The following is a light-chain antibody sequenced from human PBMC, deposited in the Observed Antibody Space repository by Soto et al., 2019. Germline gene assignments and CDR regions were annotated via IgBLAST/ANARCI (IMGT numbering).Light chain of an antibody. CDR1: QSVSSN. J-gene: IGKJ1*01. CDR3: HQYNDYSWT. CDR2: AVF. V-gene: IGKV3-15*01. Sequence: EIVMTQSPVTLSVSPGERVTLSCRASQSVSSNLGWYQQNPCQAPSLLLYAVFTRATGIPASFSGTGSGTEFFLTISSLQPDDGAIYYCHQYNDYSWTFGQGTKVDIK.